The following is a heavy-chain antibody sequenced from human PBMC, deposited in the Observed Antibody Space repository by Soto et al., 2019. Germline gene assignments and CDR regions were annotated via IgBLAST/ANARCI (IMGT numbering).Heavy chain of an antibody. CDR2: INPSRGTP. CDR1: GYSFITYF. Sequence: ASVKVSCKASGYSFITYFMHWVRQAPGQGLEWMGVINPSRGTPTYAQKFQDGVTMTRGTSARTVYMKMSRLRAEDTARYWSKRSDISSSYWFDPWGQGTLVTVSS. D-gene: IGHD6-6*01. V-gene: IGHV1-46*01. J-gene: IGHJ5*02. CDR3: KRSDISSSYWFDP.